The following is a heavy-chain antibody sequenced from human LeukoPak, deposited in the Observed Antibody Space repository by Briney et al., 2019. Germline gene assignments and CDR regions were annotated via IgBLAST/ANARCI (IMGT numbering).Heavy chain of an antibody. Sequence: ASVKVSCKASGYTFTGYYMNWVRQAPGQGLEWMGWINPNSGRTNYTHNFQGRVTLTRDPSISTAYMELTGLTSNDTGVYYCARTREYSSTWFFPPFDPWGQGTLVTVSS. D-gene: IGHD6-13*01. J-gene: IGHJ5*02. CDR1: GYTFTGYY. CDR3: ARTREYSSTWFFPPFDP. CDR2: INPNSGRT. V-gene: IGHV1-2*02.